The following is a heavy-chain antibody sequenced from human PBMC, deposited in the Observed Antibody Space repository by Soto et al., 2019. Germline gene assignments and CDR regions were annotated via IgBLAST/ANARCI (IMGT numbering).Heavy chain of an antibody. D-gene: IGHD3-10*01. Sequence: PRGSLRLCCAAPGFTFAIYDIHWVRQATGKGLEWFSTINTAGDTYSPGSVKGRFTISRENAKNSLYLQMNSLRVDDTAVYFCARGRDPGLYYFDSWGQGP. J-gene: IGHJ4*02. CDR1: GFTFAIYD. CDR3: ARGRDPGLYYFDS. CDR2: INTAGDT. V-gene: IGHV3-13*01.